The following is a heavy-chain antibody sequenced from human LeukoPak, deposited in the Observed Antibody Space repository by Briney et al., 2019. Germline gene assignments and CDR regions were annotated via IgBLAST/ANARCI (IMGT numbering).Heavy chain of an antibody. Sequence: GGSLRLSCAASGFTFSSYSMNWVRQAPGKGLEWVSYISSSSSTMYYADSVKGRFTISRDNAKNSLYLQMNSLRAEDTAVFYCAYGPAAMLDYWGQGTLVTVSS. CDR2: ISSSSSTM. D-gene: IGHD2-2*01. V-gene: IGHV3-48*04. CDR3: AYGPAAMLDY. J-gene: IGHJ4*02. CDR1: GFTFSSYS.